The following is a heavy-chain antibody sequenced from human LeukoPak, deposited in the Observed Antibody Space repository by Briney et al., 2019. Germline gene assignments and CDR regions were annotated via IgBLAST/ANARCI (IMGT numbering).Heavy chain of an antibody. J-gene: IGHJ6*02. CDR1: GFTFSNYA. V-gene: IGHV3-23*01. CDR2: IGSSGGST. CDR3: ARVRFHGMDV. Sequence: GGPLRLSCAASGFTFSNYAMNWVRQAPGQGLEWVSTIGSSGGSTYYADSVKGRFTISRDNSKNTLYLQMNSLRAEDTAVYYCARVRFHGMDVWGQGTTVTVSS.